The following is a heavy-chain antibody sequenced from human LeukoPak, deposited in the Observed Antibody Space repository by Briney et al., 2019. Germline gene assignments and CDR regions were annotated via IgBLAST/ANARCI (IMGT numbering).Heavy chain of an antibody. D-gene: IGHD2-21*01. J-gene: IGHJ3*02. V-gene: IGHV4-59*08. CDR1: GGSIRSYY. CDR2: IHYSGST. Sequence: ASETLSLTCTVSGGSIRSYYWSWIRQPPGKGLEWIGYIHYSGSTNYNPSLKSRVTTSVDTSKKQFSLKLRSVTAADTAVYYCARSVSWGLLVRDDAFDIWGQGTMVTVSS. CDR3: ARSVSWGLLVRDDAFDI.